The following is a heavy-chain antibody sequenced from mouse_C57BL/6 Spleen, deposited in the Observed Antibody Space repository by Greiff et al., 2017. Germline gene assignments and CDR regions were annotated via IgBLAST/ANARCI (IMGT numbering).Heavy chain of an antibody. D-gene: IGHD2-4*01. J-gene: IGHJ4*01. CDR3: ARSSSYDYDENYYAMDY. Sequence: EVKLQESGGDLVKPGGSLKLSCAASGFTFSSYGLSWVRQPPDKRLEWVATISSGGSYTDYRDSVKGRFTISRDNATNTLYLQMSSLKSEDTAMYYCARSSSYDYDENYYAMDYWGQGTSVTVSS. V-gene: IGHV5-6*01. CDR2: ISSGGSYT. CDR1: GFTFSSYG.